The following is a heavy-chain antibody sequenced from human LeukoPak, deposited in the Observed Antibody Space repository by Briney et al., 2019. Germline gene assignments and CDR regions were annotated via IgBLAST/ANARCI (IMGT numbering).Heavy chain of an antibody. D-gene: IGHD1-26*01. CDR2: IDGSGGIT. J-gene: IGHJ4*02. V-gene: IGHV3-23*01. CDR1: GFTFSSYA. Sequence: GGFLRLSCAASGFTFSSYAMTWVRQAPGKGLEWVSVIDGSGGITYYADSVTGRFTISRDNSKNTLYLQINSLRAEDTAVYYCAKQTLPRVGAPIRWGQGTLVTVSS. CDR3: AKQTLPRVGAPIR.